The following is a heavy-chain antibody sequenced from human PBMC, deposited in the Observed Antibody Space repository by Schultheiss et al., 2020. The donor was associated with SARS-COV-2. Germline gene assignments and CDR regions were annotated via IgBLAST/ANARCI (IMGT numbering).Heavy chain of an antibody. J-gene: IGHJ4*02. CDR2: IKQDGSEK. V-gene: IGHV3-7*01. CDR3: ARDEAYFDWLWDY. D-gene: IGHD3-9*01. Sequence: GESLKISCAASGFTFSSYAMSWVRQAPGKGLEWVANIKQDGSEKYYVDSVKGRFTISRDNAKNSLYLQMNSLRAEDTAVYYCARDEAYFDWLWDYWGQGTLVTVSS. CDR1: GFTFSSYA.